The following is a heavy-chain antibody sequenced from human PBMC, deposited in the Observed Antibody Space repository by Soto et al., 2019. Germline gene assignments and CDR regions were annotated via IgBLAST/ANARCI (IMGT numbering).Heavy chain of an antibody. CDR1: GYNFSPYW. J-gene: IGHJ6*02. Sequence: RXSLKISDTGSGYNFSPYWIAWVHQMPGKGLEWMGIIYPGDSDTRYSLSLQGQVTISADKSISTAYLQWSSLKASDTAIYYCARRPPEGGTMDGWGQGTTVTVSS. D-gene: IGHD3-16*01. CDR2: IYPGDSDT. V-gene: IGHV5-51*07. CDR3: ARRPPEGGTMDG.